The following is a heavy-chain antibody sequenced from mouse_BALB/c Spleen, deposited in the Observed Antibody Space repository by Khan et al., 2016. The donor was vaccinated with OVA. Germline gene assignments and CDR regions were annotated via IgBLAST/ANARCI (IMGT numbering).Heavy chain of an antibody. Sequence: VQLQQSGAELVKPGASVKLSCTASGFNIKDTHMHWVKQRPEQGLEWIGRIDPVNGNTKYDPKFQGKATITADTSSNTAYLQFSSLTSEDTAFYYCVPTGTGDYFDYWGQGTTLTVSS. V-gene: IGHV14-3*02. D-gene: IGHD4-1*01. J-gene: IGHJ2*01. CDR3: VPTGTGDYFDY. CDR2: IDPVNGNT. CDR1: GFNIKDTH.